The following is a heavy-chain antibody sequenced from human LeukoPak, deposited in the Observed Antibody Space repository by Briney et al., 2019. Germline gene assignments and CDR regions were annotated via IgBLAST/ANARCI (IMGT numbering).Heavy chain of an antibody. CDR1: GFTVSSNY. CDR3: ARDYGDYGVSNY. J-gene: IGHJ4*02. D-gene: IGHD4-17*01. V-gene: IGHV3-53*01. Sequence: GGSLRLSCAASGFTVSSNYMSWVRQAPGKGLEWVSVIYSGGSTYYADSVKGRFTISRDNAKNSLYLQMNSLRAEDTAVYYCARDYGDYGVSNYWGQGTLVTVSS. CDR2: IYSGGST.